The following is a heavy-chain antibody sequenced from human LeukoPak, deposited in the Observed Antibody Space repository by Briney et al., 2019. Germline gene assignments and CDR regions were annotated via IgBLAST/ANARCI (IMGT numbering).Heavy chain of an antibody. CDR2: INHSGST. V-gene: IGHV4-34*01. CDR1: GGSFSGYY. D-gene: IGHD2-2*01. Sequence: SETLSLTCAVYGGSFSGYYWSWIRQPPGKGLEWIGEINHSGSTNYNPSLKSRVTFSVDTSKKQFSLKLNSVTAADTAVYYCARGAYCSSINCYGFDYWGQGTLVTVSS. CDR3: ARGAYCSSINCYGFDY. J-gene: IGHJ4*02.